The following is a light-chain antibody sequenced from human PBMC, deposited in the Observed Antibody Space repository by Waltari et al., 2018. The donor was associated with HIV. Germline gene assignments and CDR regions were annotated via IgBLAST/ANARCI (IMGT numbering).Light chain of an antibody. V-gene: IGKV3-20*01. CDR2: GAS. J-gene: IGKJ2*01. CDR3: HHYGDSPPYT. Sequence: VLTQSPGTLSLSPGERATLSCRASQSLSASYVTWYQHKPGQAPRLLMYGASTRATGIPDRFSGSVSGTEFTLIISRLEPEDFAVYYCHHYGDSPPYTFGQGTRLEIK. CDR1: QSLSASY.